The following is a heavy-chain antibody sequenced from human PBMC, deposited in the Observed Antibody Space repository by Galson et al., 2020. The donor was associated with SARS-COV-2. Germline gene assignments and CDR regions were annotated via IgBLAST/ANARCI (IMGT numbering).Heavy chain of an antibody. CDR3: AKDPPPYSSSWNWYFDL. CDR1: GFTFDDYA. D-gene: IGHD6-13*01. V-gene: IGHV3-9*01. J-gene: IGHJ2*01. CDR2: ISWNSGSI. Sequence: GGSLRLSCAASGFTFDDYAMHWVRQAPGKGLEWVSGISWNSGSIGYADSVKGRFTISRDNAKNSLYLQMNSLRAEDTALYYCAKDPPPYSSSWNWYFDLWGRGTLVTVSS.